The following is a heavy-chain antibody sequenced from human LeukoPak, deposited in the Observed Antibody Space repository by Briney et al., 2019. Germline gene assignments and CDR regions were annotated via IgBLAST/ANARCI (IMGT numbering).Heavy chain of an antibody. V-gene: IGHV4-34*01. D-gene: IGHD3-16*01. Sequence: PSETLSLTCAVYGGSFSGYYWSWIRQPPGKGLEWIGEINHSGSTNYNPSLRSRVTISVDTFKNQFSLKLSSVTAADTAVYYCARGRFDLYDYVWGSYATWGQGTLVTVSS. J-gene: IGHJ4*02. CDR3: ARGRFDLYDYVWGSYAT. CDR2: INHSGST. CDR1: GGSFSGYY.